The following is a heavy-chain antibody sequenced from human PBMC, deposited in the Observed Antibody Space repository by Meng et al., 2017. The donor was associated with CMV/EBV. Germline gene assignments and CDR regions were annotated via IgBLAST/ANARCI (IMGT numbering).Heavy chain of an antibody. D-gene: IGHD3-3*01. CDR1: GYTFTSYG. Sequence: GESLKISCKASGYTFTSYGISWVRQAPGQGLEWMGWISAYNGNTNYAQKLQGRVTMTTDTSTSTAYMELRSLRSDDTAVYYCARATYYDFWSGYPPDVWGQGTTVTVSS. V-gene: IGHV1-18*01. CDR3: ARATYYDFWSGYPPDV. J-gene: IGHJ6*02. CDR2: ISAYNGNT.